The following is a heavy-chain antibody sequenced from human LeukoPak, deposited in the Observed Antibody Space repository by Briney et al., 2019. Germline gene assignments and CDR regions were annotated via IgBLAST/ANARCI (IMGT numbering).Heavy chain of an antibody. Sequence: ASVKVSCKASGGPFSSSAISWLRQAPGQGLEWIGGIIPIFGTANYAQKFQGRVTITTDGSTSTAYMELSSLRSEDTAAYYCARGGIAAAGTAWFDPWGQGTLVTVSS. CDR1: GGPFSSSA. J-gene: IGHJ5*02. V-gene: IGHV1-69*05. CDR2: IIPIFGTA. D-gene: IGHD6-13*01. CDR3: ARGGIAAAGTAWFDP.